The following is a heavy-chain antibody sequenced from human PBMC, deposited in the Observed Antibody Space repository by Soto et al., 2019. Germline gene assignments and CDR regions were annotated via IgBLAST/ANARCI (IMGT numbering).Heavy chain of an antibody. CDR2: INPLFKGT. Sequence: GXSVKVSCTAFVGTFSDHAFGLVRQAPGQGLECMGVINPLFKGTKYAQKFQGRLTITVDDSTSTAYMDLYSLISEDTAVYYCARDVQVNYFDNTYHYYAMEVWRQGTTVTVSS. CDR3: ARDVQVNYFDNTYHYYAMEV. CDR1: VGTFSDHA. V-gene: IGHV1-69*13. D-gene: IGHD3-9*01. J-gene: IGHJ6*02.